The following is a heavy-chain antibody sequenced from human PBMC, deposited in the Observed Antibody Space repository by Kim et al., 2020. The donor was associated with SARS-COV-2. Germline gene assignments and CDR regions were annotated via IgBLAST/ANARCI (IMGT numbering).Heavy chain of an antibody. CDR3: AKDGRFGELASGNWFDP. CDR2: ISWNSGSI. Sequence: GGSLRLSCAASGFTFDDYAMHWVRQAPGKGLEWVSGISWNSGSIGYADSVKGRFTISRDNAKNSLYLQMNSLRAEDTALYYCAKDGRFGELASGNWFDPWGQGTLVTVSS. D-gene: IGHD3-10*01. CDR1: GFTFDDYA. J-gene: IGHJ5*02. V-gene: IGHV3-9*01.